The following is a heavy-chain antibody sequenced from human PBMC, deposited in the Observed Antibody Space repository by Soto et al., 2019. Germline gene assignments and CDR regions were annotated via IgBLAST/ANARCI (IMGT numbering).Heavy chain of an antibody. CDR1: GGTISSWY. J-gene: IGHJ4*02. CDR2: IYYSGST. Sequence: QGQLQESGPGLVKPSETLSLTSTVSGGTISSWYWSWIRQPPGKGLEWIGYIYYSGSTNCNPSLKSRVTISVDTSKNQFSLKLSSVTAADTAVYYCARRYGSAIDYWGQGTLVTVSS. D-gene: IGHD1-26*01. CDR3: ARRYGSAIDY. V-gene: IGHV4-59*08.